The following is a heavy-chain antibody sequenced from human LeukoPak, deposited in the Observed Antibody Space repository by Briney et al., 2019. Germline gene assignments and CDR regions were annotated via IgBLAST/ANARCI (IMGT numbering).Heavy chain of an antibody. J-gene: IGHJ6*03. CDR3: AKDGAGYSYGYYMDV. D-gene: IGHD5-18*01. V-gene: IGHV3-23*01. CDR1: GFTFSSYA. CDR2: ISGSGGST. Sequence: PGGSLRLSCAASGFTFSSYAMSWVRQAPGKGLEWVSAISGSGGSTYYAGSVKGRFTISRDNSKNTLYLQMNSLRADDTAVYYCAKDGAGYSYGYYMDVWGKGTTVTISS.